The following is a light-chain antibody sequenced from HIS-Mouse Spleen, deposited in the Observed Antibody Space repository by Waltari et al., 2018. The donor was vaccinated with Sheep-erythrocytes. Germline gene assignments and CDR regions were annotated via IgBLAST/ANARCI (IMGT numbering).Light chain of an antibody. Sequence: EIVLTQSPATLSLSPGERATLSCRASQSVSSYLAWYQQKPGKAPRLLIYDASNRATGIPARFSGSGSGTDFTLKISRVEAEDVGVYYCMQALQTRTFGQGTKVEIK. CDR3: MQALQTRT. J-gene: IGKJ1*01. CDR1: QSVSSY. CDR2: DAS. V-gene: IGKV3-11*01.